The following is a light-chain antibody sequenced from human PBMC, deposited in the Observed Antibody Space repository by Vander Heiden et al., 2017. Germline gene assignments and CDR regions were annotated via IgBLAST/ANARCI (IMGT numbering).Light chain of an antibody. CDR3: QQHKSYSEST. Sequence: DIQMTQSPSTLSASVGDRVTITCRASQSISSWLAWYQQKPGKAPKLLIYKASSLESGVQSRSSGSGYGTEFTLTISSRQPDDFAPYYCQQHKSYSESTFGQGTKLEIK. V-gene: IGKV1-5*03. J-gene: IGKJ2*01. CDR2: KAS. CDR1: QSISSW.